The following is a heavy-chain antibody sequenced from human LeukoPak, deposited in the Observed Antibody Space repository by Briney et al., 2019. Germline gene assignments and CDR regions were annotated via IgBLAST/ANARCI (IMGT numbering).Heavy chain of an antibody. CDR2: IIGSGGST. Sequence: QXPXXXGEXVSAIIGSGGSTYYADSVKGRFTISRDNSKNTLYLQMNSLRAEDTAVYYCATSGYSYGYVDYWGQGTLVTVSS. J-gene: IGHJ4*02. D-gene: IGHD5-18*01. V-gene: IGHV3-23*01. CDR3: ATSGYSYGYVDY.